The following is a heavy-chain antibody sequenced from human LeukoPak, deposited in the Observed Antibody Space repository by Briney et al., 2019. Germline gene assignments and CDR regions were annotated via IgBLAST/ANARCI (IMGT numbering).Heavy chain of an antibody. J-gene: IGHJ5*02. D-gene: IGHD2-15*01. CDR3: ARGADCSGGSCYPYWFDP. CDR2: MNPNSGNT. Sequence: ASVNVSCKASGYTFTSYDINWVRQATGQGLEWMGWMNPNSGNTGYAQKFQGRVTMTRNTSISTAYMELSSLRSEDTAVYYCARGADCSGGSCYPYWFDPWGQGTLVTVSS. V-gene: IGHV1-8*01. CDR1: GYTFTSYD.